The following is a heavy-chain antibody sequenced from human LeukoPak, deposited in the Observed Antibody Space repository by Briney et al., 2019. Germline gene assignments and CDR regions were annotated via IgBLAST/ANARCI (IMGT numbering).Heavy chain of an antibody. Sequence: PSQTLSLTCTVSGGSISSGSYYWSWIRQPAGTGLEWIGRIYTSGSTNYNPSLKSRVTISVDTSKNQFSRKLSSVTAADTAVYYCARDEAGYCSSTSCSNWFDPWGQGTLVTVSS. D-gene: IGHD2-2*03. V-gene: IGHV4-61*02. CDR1: GGSISSGSYY. CDR2: IYTSGST. CDR3: ARDEAGYCSSTSCSNWFDP. J-gene: IGHJ5*02.